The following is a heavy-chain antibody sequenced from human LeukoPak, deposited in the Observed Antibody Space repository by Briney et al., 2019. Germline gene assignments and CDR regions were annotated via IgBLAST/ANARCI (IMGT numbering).Heavy chain of an antibody. CDR3: ARGRYDSRIFDY. CDR1: GFTFSNYD. CDR2: ISSSSSYI. D-gene: IGHD3-22*01. Sequence: GGTLRLSCVASGFTFSNYDMNWVRQAPGKGLEWVSFISSSSSYIYYADSVKGRFTISRDNAKKSLYLQMNSLRAEDTAVYYCARGRYDSRIFDYWGQGALVTVSS. J-gene: IGHJ4*02. V-gene: IGHV3-21*01.